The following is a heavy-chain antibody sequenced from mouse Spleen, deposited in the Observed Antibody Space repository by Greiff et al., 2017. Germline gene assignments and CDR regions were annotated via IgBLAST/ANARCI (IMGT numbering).Heavy chain of an antibody. D-gene: IGHD3-3*01. V-gene: IGHV5-16*01. CDR2: INYDGSST. CDR3: AREVLSGTGFAY. J-gene: IGHJ3*01. CDR1: GFTFSDYY. Sequence: EVQLVESEGGLVQPGSSMKLSCTASGFTFSDYYMAWVRQVPEKGLEWVANINYDGSSTYYLDSLKSRFIISRDNAKNILYLQMSSLKSEDTATYYCAREVLSGTGFAYWGQGTLVTVSA.